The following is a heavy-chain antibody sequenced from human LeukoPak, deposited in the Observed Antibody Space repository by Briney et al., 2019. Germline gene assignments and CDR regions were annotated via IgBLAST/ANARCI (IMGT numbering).Heavy chain of an antibody. CDR3: ARVTRLAVAGQFPGSPYYYYHYMDV. Sequence: ASVKVSCKASGYTFTSYAMNWVRQAPGQGLEWMGWINTNTGNPTYAQGFTGRFVFSLDTSVSTAYLQISSLKAEDTAVYYCARVTRLAVAGQFPGSPYYYYHYMDVWGKGTTVTVSS. D-gene: IGHD6-19*01. V-gene: IGHV7-4-1*02. CDR1: GYTFTSYA. CDR2: INTNTGNP. J-gene: IGHJ6*03.